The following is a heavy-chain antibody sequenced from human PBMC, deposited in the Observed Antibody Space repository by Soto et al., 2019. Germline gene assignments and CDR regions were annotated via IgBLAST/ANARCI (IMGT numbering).Heavy chain of an antibody. CDR2: ISYHGRNK. V-gene: IGHV3-30*18. CDR3: AKDGSLEVPDVPLEDYYFDH. CDR1: GFTFSGYG. Sequence: GGSLRLSCAASGFTFSGYGLHWVRQAPGKGLEWVAVISYHGRNKYYVDSVSGRFTISRDDSKNTLYLKMDSVRAEDTAVYSCAKDGSLEVPDVPLEDYYFDHWVQGTLVTVSS. J-gene: IGHJ4*02. D-gene: IGHD3-3*01.